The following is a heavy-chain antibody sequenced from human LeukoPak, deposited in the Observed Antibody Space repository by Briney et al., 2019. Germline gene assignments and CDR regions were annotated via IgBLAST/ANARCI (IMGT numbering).Heavy chain of an antibody. CDR3: ARARDLLAFDI. Sequence: GRSLRLSCAASGFTFSDYYMSWVRQAPGKGLQWISYIRSSGNILYYADSVRGRFTISRDNAKNSLYLQMNSLRVEDTAVYYCARARDLLAFDIWGPGTLVTVSS. J-gene: IGHJ3*02. CDR2: IRSSGNIL. V-gene: IGHV3-11*04. D-gene: IGHD2-15*01. CDR1: GFTFSDYY.